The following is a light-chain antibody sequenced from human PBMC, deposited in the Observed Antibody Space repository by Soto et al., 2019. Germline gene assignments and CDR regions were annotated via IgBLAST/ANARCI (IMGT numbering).Light chain of an antibody. V-gene: IGLV1-47*01. CDR3: AAWDDSLSALV. Sequence: QLVLTQPPSASGTPGQRVTISCSGSTSNIGSNYAHWYQQLPGTAPTLLMYRNNQRPSGVPDRFSGSKSGTSGSLAISGLRTEDEADYYCAAWDDSLSALVFGGGTKLTVL. CDR1: TSNIGSNY. CDR2: RNN. J-gene: IGLJ3*02.